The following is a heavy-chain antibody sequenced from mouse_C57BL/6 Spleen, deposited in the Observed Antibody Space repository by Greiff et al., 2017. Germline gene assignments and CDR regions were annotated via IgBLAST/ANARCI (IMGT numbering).Heavy chain of an antibody. CDR2: INPNNGGT. V-gene: IGHV1-18*01. D-gene: IGHD4-1*01. Sequence: VQLQQSGPELVKPGASVKIPCKASGYTFTDYNMDWVKQSHGKSLEWIGDINPNNGGTIYNQKFKGKATLTVEKSSSTAYMELRSLTSEYTAVYYCSRANLDGGYFDYWGQGTTLTVSS. J-gene: IGHJ2*01. CDR3: SRANLDGGYFDY. CDR1: GYTFTDYN.